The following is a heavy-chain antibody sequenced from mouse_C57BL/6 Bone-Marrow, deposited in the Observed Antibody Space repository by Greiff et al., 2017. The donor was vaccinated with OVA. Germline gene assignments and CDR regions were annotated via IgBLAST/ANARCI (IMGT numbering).Heavy chain of an antibody. CDR3: ARYPLVATDWYFDV. CDR2: IRNKANGYTT. J-gene: IGHJ1*03. V-gene: IGHV7-3*01. D-gene: IGHD1-1*02. CDR1: GFTFTDYY. Sequence: EVKLQESGGGLVQPGGSLSLSCAASGFTFTDYYMSWVRQPPGKALEWLGFIRNKANGYTTEYSASVKGRFTISRDNSQSILYLQMNALRAEDSATYYCARYPLVATDWYFDVWGTGTTVTVSS.